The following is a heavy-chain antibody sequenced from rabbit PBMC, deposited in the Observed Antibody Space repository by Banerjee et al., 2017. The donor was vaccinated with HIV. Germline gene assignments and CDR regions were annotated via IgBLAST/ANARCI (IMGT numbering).Heavy chain of an antibody. CDR3: ARSVAGADWSYAL. J-gene: IGHJ4*01. Sequence: QEQLEESGGDLVKPGRSLTLTCTASGFSFSNRYVMCWVRQAPGKGLEWIACINTSSGNTVYASWAKGRFTISRTSSTTVTLQMTSLTAADTATYFCARSVAGADWSYALWGPGTLVTVS. D-gene: IGHD8-1*01. V-gene: IGHV1S45*01. CDR2: INTSSGNT. CDR1: GFSFSNRYV.